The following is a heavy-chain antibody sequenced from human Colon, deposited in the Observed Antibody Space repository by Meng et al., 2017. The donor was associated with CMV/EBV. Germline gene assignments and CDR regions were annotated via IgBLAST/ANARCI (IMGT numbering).Heavy chain of an antibody. CDR3: ARNRLECGGDCYFADS. CDR1: GFSVSTNY. J-gene: IGHJ4*02. V-gene: IGHV3-66*01. CDR2: IYDTGRK. D-gene: IGHD2-21*02. Sequence: GGSLRLSCAASGFSVSTNYISWVRQVPGKGLEWLSVIYDTGRKYYADSVKGRFTVSRDESKNVVFLQMNDLRVEDTAVYYCARNRLECGGDCYFADSWGQGTLVTVSS.